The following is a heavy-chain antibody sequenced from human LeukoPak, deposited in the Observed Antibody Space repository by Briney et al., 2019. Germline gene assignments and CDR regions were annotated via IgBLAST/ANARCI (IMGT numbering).Heavy chain of an antibody. CDR2: IYYSGST. CDR1: GGSISSYY. J-gene: IGHJ4*02. D-gene: IGHD3-9*01. Sequence: SETLSLTCTVSGGSISSYYWSWIRQPPGKGLEWIGYIYYSGSTNYNPSLKSRVTISVDTSKNQFSLKLSSATAADTAVYYCARAQGYFDWLLFTFDYWGQGTLVTVSS. V-gene: IGHV4-59*08. CDR3: ARAQGYFDWLLFTFDY.